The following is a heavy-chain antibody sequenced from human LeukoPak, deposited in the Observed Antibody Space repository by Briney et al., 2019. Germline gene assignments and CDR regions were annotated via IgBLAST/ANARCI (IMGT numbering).Heavy chain of an antibody. CDR3: ARSTVPTFDY. Sequence: GESLKISCKGSGYSFTTYWIGWVRQMPGKGLEWMGIIYPGDSDTRYSPSFQGHVTISDDKSISTAYLQWSSLKASDTAMYYCARSTVPTFDYWGQGTLVTVSS. CDR2: IYPGDSDT. J-gene: IGHJ4*02. CDR1: GYSFTTYW. V-gene: IGHV5-51*01. D-gene: IGHD4-17*01.